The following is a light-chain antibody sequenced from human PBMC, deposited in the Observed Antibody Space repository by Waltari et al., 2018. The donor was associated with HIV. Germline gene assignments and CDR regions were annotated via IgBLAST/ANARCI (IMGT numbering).Light chain of an antibody. Sequence: VMTQSPVARSVPPGDRVTLSCRASECVGSFFAWYQQRPGQSPSLLMYGVSTRASGVSARFSGSGSGTEVNLTITSLQSDDSAIYFCQQFYNWPRTFGQGTTVEVK. V-gene: IGKV3-15*01. CDR1: ECVGSF. J-gene: IGKJ1*01. CDR3: QQFYNWPRT. CDR2: GVS.